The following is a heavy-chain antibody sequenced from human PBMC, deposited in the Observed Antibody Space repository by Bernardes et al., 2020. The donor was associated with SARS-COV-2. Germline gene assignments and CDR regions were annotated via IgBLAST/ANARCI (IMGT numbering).Heavy chain of an antibody. V-gene: IGHV3-23*01. CDR3: AKDWPGTSSRTVDV. D-gene: IGHD1-7*01. J-gene: IGHJ6*02. CDR2: IGHSSADI. CDR1: GFSFTYA. Sequence: GGSLRLSCLASGFSFTYAMSWVRQAPGKGLEWVACIGHSSADIHYADSVKGRFTISRDNFENTVYLQMDSLIADDTAVYFCAKDWPGTSSRTVDVWGQGTTVIVSS.